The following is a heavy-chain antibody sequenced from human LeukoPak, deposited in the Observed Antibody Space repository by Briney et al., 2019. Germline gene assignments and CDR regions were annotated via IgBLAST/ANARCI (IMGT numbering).Heavy chain of an antibody. Sequence: GGSLRLSCAASGFTFSSYWMSWVRQAPGKGLEWMANIKQDGSEKYYVDSVKGRFTISRDNAKNSLYLQMNSLRAEDTAVYYCARDGNYDFWSGYYVYWGQGTLVTVSS. D-gene: IGHD3-3*01. CDR1: GFTFSSYW. J-gene: IGHJ4*02. CDR3: ARDGNYDFWSGYYVY. CDR2: IKQDGSEK. V-gene: IGHV3-7*01.